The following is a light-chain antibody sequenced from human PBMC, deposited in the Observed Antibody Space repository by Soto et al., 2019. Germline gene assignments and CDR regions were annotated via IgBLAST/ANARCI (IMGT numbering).Light chain of an antibody. J-gene: IGLJ2*01. CDR3: SSYTSSSTLVV. CDR1: SSDVGGYNY. CDR2: DVS. V-gene: IGLV2-14*03. Sequence: QSALTQPASVSGSPGQSITFSCTGTSSDVGGYNYVSWYQHHPGKAPKLVIYDVSNRPSGVSNRFSGSKSGNTASLTISGLQAEDEADYYCSSYTSSSTLVVFGGGTKLTVL.